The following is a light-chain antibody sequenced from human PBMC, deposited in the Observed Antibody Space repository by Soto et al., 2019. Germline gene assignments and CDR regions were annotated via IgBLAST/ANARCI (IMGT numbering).Light chain of an antibody. V-gene: IGLV1-51*01. CDR2: DNN. J-gene: IGLJ1*01. CDR3: GTWDSTLSGV. Sequence: QSVLTQPPSVSAAPGQKVTISCSGSSSNIGNNYVSWYQHLPGAAPKLLIYDNNKRSSGIPDRFSGSKSGTSVTLDITGLQTGDEADYYCGTWDSTLSGVFGTGTKVTVL. CDR1: SSNIGNNY.